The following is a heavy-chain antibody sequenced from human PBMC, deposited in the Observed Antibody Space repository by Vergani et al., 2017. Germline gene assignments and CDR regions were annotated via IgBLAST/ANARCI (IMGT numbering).Heavy chain of an antibody. Sequence: EVQLVQSGAEVKKPGESLKISCKGSGYSFTSYWIGWVRQMPGKGLEWMGIIYPGDSDTRYSPSFQGQGTISADKSSSTAYLQWSSLKASYTAMYYCARHEGLYYYDGSGYSYFDYWGQGTLVTVSS. CDR1: GYSFTSYW. D-gene: IGHD3-22*01. J-gene: IGHJ4*02. V-gene: IGHV5-51*01. CDR2: IYPGDSDT. CDR3: ARHEGLYYYDGSGYSYFDY.